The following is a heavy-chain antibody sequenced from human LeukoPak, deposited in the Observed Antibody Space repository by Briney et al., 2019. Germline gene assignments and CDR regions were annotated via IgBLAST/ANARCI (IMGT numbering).Heavy chain of an antibody. V-gene: IGHV3-11*04. CDR1: GFTFSDYY. CDR2: ISSSDTI. CDR3: ATQTRVRYCGGSSCPNLDY. D-gene: IGHD2-2*01. J-gene: IGHJ4*02. Sequence: KTGGSLRLSCAASGFTFSDYYMSWIRQAPGKGLEWLSYISSSDTIYYADSVKGRFTISRDNAKNSLYLQMNSLRAEDTAIYYCATQTRVRYCGGSSCPNLDYWGPGTLVTVSS.